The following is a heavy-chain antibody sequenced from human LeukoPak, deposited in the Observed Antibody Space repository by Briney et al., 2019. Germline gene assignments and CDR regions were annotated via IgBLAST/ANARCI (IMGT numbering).Heavy chain of an antibody. Sequence: GGSLRLSCAAAGFIFGTYTMSWVRQGPGKGLEWVSCISGSGGNTYYADSVKGRLTISRDNSKSTLYLQMNSLRIKDTADYYCAKNFLPHYDFWSGYEDYWGQGTLVTVSS. D-gene: IGHD3-3*01. V-gene: IGHV3-23*01. J-gene: IGHJ4*02. CDR2: ISGSGGNT. CDR3: AKNFLPHYDFWSGYEDY. CDR1: GFIFGTYT.